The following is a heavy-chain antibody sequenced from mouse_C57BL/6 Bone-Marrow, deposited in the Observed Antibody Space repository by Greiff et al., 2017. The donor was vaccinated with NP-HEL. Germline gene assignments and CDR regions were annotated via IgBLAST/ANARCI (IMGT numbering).Heavy chain of an antibody. J-gene: IGHJ2*01. CDR2: IDPSDSYT. CDR1: GYTFTSYW. D-gene: IGHD1-1*01. Sequence: QVQLQQPGAELVMPEASVKLSCKASGYTFTSYWMHWVKQRPGQGLEWIGEIDPSDSYTNYNQKFKGKSTLTVDKSSSTAYMQLSSLTSEDSAVYYCARTTTVVGFDYWGQGTTLTVSS. CDR3: ARTTTVVGFDY. V-gene: IGHV1-69*01.